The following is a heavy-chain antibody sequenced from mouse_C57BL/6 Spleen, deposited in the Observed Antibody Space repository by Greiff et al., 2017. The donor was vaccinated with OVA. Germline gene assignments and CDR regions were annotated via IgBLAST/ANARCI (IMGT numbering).Heavy chain of an antibody. D-gene: IGHD2-3*01. CDR2: ICPGDGDT. Sequence: LVDSGPELVKPGGSVKISCTASGYAFSSSWLNWVKQRPGKGLEWIGRICPGDGDTNYNGKFKGKSTLTADKSSSTAYMQLSSLTSEDSAVYFCARWLLRSDAMDYWGQGTSVTVSS. CDR1: GYAFSSSW. J-gene: IGHJ4*01. CDR3: ARWLLRSDAMDY. V-gene: IGHV1-82*01.